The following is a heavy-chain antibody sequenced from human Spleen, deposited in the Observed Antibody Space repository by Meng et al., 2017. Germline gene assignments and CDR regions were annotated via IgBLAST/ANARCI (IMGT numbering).Heavy chain of an antibody. CDR1: GGSFSDYY. D-gene: IGHD4-11*01. Sequence: QAHLQQWGAGLLKPSETLSLTCVGSGGSFSDYYWSWIRQPPGKGLEWIGEINHSGSTNYNPSLESRATISVDTSQNNLSLKLSSVTAADSAVYYCARGPTTMAHDFDYWGQGTLVTVSS. CDR3: ARGPTTMAHDFDY. CDR2: INHSGST. V-gene: IGHV4-34*01. J-gene: IGHJ4*02.